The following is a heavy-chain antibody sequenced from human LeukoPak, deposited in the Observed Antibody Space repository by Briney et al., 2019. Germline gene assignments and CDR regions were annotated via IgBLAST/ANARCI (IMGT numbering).Heavy chain of an antibody. J-gene: IGHJ5*02. D-gene: IGHD6-13*01. Sequence: GASVKVSCNASGYTFTNYDIHWVRQATGQGLEWMGWMNPFSANTGYAQKFQGRITITRNTSISTAYMELSSLRSEDTAVYYCARTQHLVLRSPLDPWGQGTLVTVSS. CDR3: ARTQHLVLRSPLDP. V-gene: IGHV1-8*03. CDR1: GYTFTNYD. CDR2: MNPFSANT.